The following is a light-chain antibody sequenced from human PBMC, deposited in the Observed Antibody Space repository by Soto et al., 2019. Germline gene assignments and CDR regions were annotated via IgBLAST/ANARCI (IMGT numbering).Light chain of an antibody. V-gene: IGKV2-28*01. CDR3: MQALQTPLFS. Sequence: DLVMTQSPLSLPVTPGEPASISCRSSQSLLHSNGYNYLDWYLQKPGQSPQLLIYLSSNRASGVHDRFSGSGSGTDFTLKISRVEAEDVGVYYCMQALQTPLFSFGPGTKVDIK. CDR1: QSLLHSNGYNY. CDR2: LSS. J-gene: IGKJ3*01.